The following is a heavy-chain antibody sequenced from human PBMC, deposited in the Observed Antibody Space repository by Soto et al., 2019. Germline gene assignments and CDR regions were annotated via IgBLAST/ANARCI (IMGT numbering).Heavy chain of an antibody. D-gene: IGHD6-19*01. V-gene: IGHV3-23*01. CDR3: AKDFRQWLERAFDY. J-gene: IGHJ4*02. CDR2: ISGSGGST. CDR1: GFTFSSYA. Sequence: EVQLLESGGGLVQPGGSLRLSCAASGFTFSSYAMSWVRQAPGKGLEWVSAISGSGGSTYYADSVKGRFTISRDNSKDTLYLQMISLRAEDTAVYDCAKDFRQWLERAFDYWGQGTLVTFSS.